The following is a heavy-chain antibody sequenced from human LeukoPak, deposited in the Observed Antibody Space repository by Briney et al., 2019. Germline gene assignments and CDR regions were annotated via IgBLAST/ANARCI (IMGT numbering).Heavy chain of an antibody. V-gene: IGHV1-8*01. Sequence: GSVKVSCKTSGYLFTSYDINWVRQASGQGLEWMGWMNPNSGNTGYAQKFQGRLSMSRNVATRTALMELTSLRPEDTAIYYCVRGPDGEFDSWGQGTLVTVSS. CDR2: MNPNSGNT. D-gene: IGHD7-27*01. CDR1: GYLFTSYD. J-gene: IGHJ4*02. CDR3: VRGPDGEFDS.